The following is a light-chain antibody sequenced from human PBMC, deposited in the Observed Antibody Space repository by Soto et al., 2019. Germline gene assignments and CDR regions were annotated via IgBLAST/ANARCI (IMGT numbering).Light chain of an antibody. Sequence: EIVLTQSPGTLSLSPGERATLSCRASQSVSSSYLAWYQQKPGQAPRLLIYGASSRATGIPDRFSGSGSGTDFTLTISRLEPADFAVYYCQQYGSSPPVTFGGGTKVEIK. V-gene: IGKV3-20*01. CDR2: GAS. CDR3: QQYGSSPPVT. J-gene: IGKJ4*01. CDR1: QSVSSSY.